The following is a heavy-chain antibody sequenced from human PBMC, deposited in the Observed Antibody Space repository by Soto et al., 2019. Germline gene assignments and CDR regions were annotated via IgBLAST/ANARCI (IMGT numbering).Heavy chain of an antibody. CDR2: TYYRSKWYN. CDR3: ARAPIAAAGTHYYYGMDV. Sequence: PSRTLSLTCAISGDSVSSNSAAWNWIRQSPSRGLEWLGRTYYRSKWYNDYAVSVKSRITINPDTSKNQFSLQLNSAPPEDTAVYYCARAPIAAAGTHYYYGMDVWGQGTTVTVSS. V-gene: IGHV6-1*01. D-gene: IGHD6-13*01. CDR1: GDSVSSNSAA. J-gene: IGHJ6*02.